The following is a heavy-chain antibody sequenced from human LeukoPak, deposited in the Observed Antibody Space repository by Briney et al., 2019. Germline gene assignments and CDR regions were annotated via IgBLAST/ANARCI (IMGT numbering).Heavy chain of an antibody. Sequence: PGGSLRLSCAASGFTFSSYAMSWVRQAPGKGREWVSVIYSGGSTYYADSVKGRFTISRHNSKNTLYLQMNSLRAEDTAVYYCAREIRHYYDSSGRGAFDIWGQGTMVTVSS. J-gene: IGHJ3*02. V-gene: IGHV3-53*04. CDR2: IYSGGST. D-gene: IGHD3-22*01. CDR1: GFTFSSYA. CDR3: AREIRHYYDSSGRGAFDI.